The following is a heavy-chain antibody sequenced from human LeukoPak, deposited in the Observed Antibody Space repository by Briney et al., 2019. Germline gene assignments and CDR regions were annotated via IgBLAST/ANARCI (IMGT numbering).Heavy chain of an antibody. CDR2: ISYDGSNK. Sequence: GGSLRLSCAASGFTFSSYAMHWVRQAPGKGLEWVAVISYDGSNKYYADSVKDRFTISRDNSKNTLYLQMNSLRAEDTAVYYCAKESEVVGATRGFDYWGQGTLVTVSS. J-gene: IGHJ4*02. CDR1: GFTFSSYA. V-gene: IGHV3-30-3*01. CDR3: AKESEVVGATRGFDY. D-gene: IGHD1-26*01.